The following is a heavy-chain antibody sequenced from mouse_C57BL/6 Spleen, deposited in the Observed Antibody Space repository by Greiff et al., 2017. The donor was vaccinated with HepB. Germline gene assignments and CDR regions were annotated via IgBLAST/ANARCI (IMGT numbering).Heavy chain of an antibody. J-gene: IGHJ2*01. CDR3: ARGGNYYGSSYIPYYFDY. CDR1: GYAFTNYL. D-gene: IGHD1-1*01. Sequence: VQLQQSGAELVRPGTSVKVSCKASGYAFTNYLIEWVKQRPGQGLEWIGVINPGSGGTNYNEKFKGKATLTADKSSSTAYMQLSSLTSEDSAVYFCARGGNYYGSSYIPYYFDYWGQGTTLTVSS. CDR2: INPGSGGT. V-gene: IGHV1-54*01.